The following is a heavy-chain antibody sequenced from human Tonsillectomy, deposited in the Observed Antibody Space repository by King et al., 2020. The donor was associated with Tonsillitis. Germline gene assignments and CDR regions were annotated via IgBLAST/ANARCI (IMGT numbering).Heavy chain of an antibody. CDR2: IIPIFGTA. CDR1: GGTFSSYA. V-gene: IGHV1-69*01. Sequence: VQLMQSGAEVKKPGSSVKVSCKASGGTFSSYAISWVRQAPGQGLEWMGGIIPIFGTANYAQKFQGRVTITADESTSTAYMELSSLRSEDTAVYYCVRERPPGYYDSSGYYPGGYYFDYWGQGTLVTVSS. CDR3: VRERPPGYYDSSGYYPGGYYFDY. J-gene: IGHJ4*02. D-gene: IGHD3-22*01.